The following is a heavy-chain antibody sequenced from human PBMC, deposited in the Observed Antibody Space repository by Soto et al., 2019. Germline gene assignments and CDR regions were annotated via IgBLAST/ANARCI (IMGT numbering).Heavy chain of an antibody. V-gene: IGHV1-8*01. CDR3: ARVEGYCSGGSCYLWFDP. CDR2: MNPNSGNT. D-gene: IGHD2-15*01. J-gene: IGHJ5*02. Sequence: QVQLVQSGAEVKKPGASVKVSCKASGYTFTSYDINWVRQATGQGREWMGWMNPNSGNTGYAQKFQGRVTMTRNTSISTAYMELSSLRSEDTAVYYCARVEGYCSGGSCYLWFDPWGQGTLVTVSS. CDR1: GYTFTSYD.